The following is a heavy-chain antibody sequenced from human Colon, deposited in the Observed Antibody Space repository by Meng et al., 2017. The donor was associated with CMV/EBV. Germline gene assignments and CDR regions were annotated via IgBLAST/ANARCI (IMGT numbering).Heavy chain of an antibody. Sequence: QVQLMQSEAEVKKPGASVKVSCKASGYTLTSYGISWVRQAPGQGLEWMGWISTYNGNTNYAQKFQGRLTLTTDTSTSTAYMELRGLRSDDTAVYYCAREKATVTTFMLLYWGLGTLVTVSS. CDR1: GYTLTSYG. J-gene: IGHJ4*02. CDR3: AREKATVTTFMLLY. V-gene: IGHV1-18*01. D-gene: IGHD4-17*01. CDR2: ISTYNGNT.